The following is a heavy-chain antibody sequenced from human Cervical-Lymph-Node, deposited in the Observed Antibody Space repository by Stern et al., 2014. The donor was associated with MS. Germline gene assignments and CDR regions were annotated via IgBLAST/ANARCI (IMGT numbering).Heavy chain of an antibody. V-gene: IGHV4-61*02. CDR1: GGSISSGSYY. CDR2: IYTSGST. Sequence: QLQESGPGLVKPSQTLSLTCTVSGGSISSGSYYWSWIRQPAGKGLEWIGRIYTSGSTNYNPSLKSRVTISVDTSKNQFSLKLSSVTAADTAVYYCARDCRLRYFDNYGMDVWGQGTTVTVSS. CDR3: ARDCRLRYFDNYGMDV. D-gene: IGHD3-9*01. J-gene: IGHJ6*02.